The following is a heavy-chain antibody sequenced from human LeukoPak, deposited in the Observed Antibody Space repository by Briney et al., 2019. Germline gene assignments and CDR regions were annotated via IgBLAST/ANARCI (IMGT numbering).Heavy chain of an antibody. CDR2: ISGSGGST. Sequence: GGSLRLSCAASGFTFSSYAMSWVRQAPGKGLEWVSAISGSGGSTYYADSVKGRFTISRDNAKNSLYLQMNSLRAEDTAVYYCAGDIVVVPAAIAWGQGTLVTVSS. CDR3: AGDIVVVPAAIA. CDR1: GFTFSSYA. D-gene: IGHD2-2*02. J-gene: IGHJ5*02. V-gene: IGHV3-23*01.